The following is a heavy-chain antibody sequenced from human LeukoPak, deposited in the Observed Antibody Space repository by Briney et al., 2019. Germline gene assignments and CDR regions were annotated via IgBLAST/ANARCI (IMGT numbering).Heavy chain of an antibody. D-gene: IGHD3-3*01. CDR1: GGSFSGYY. CDR3: ARGLQDHFWSGYSYYYYGMDV. V-gene: IGHV4-34*01. CDR2: INHSGST. J-gene: IGHJ6*02. Sequence: SETLSLTCAVYGGSFSGYYWSWIRQPPGKGLEWIGEINHSGSTNYNPSLKSRVTISVDTSKNQFSLKLSSVTAADTAVYYCARGLQDHFWSGYSYYYYGMDVWGQGTTVTVSS.